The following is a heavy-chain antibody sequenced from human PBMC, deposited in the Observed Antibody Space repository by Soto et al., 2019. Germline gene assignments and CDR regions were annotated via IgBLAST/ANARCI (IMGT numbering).Heavy chain of an antibody. V-gene: IGHV1-58*01. J-gene: IGHJ3*02. D-gene: IGHD2-15*01. CDR1: GFTFSNSA. CDR3: AAELYSGGRCCSFDI. Sequence: QMQVVQSGPEVKKPGTSVKVSCKTSGFTFSNSAVQWVQQARGQRPEWIGWIIVGSGGTKYAQELQQRLTITRDMSTNTAYMELNSLRSEDTAVYYCAAELYSGGRCCSFDIWGQGTMVTVSS. CDR2: IIVGSGGT.